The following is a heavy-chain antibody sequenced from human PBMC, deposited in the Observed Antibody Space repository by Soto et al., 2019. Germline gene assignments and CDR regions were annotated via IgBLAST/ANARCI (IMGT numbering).Heavy chain of an antibody. CDR2: INAGNGNT. Sequence: QVQLVQSEAEVKKPGASVKVSCKASGYTFTSYAMHWVRQARGQRLEWMGWINAGNGNTKYSQKFQGRVTITRDTSASTAYMELSSLRSEDTAVYYCARDRALGYSSCCYMDYWGQGTLVIVSS. D-gene: IGHD6-19*01. CDR3: ARDRALGYSSCCYMDY. CDR1: GYTFTSYA. V-gene: IGHV1-3*01. J-gene: IGHJ4*02.